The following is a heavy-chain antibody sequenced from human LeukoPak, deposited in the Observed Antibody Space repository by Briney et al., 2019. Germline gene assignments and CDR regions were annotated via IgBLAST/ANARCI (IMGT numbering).Heavy chain of an antibody. CDR1: GYTFTSYD. CDR2: MNPNSGNT. D-gene: IGHD3-10*01. Sequence: GASVKVSCKASGYTFTSYDINWVRQATGQGLEWMGWMNPNSGNTNYAQKLQGRVTMTTDTSTSTAYMELRSLRSDDTAVYYCARLYYYASGSMRWDYWGQGTLVTVSS. V-gene: IGHV1-18*01. J-gene: IGHJ4*02. CDR3: ARLYYYASGSMRWDY.